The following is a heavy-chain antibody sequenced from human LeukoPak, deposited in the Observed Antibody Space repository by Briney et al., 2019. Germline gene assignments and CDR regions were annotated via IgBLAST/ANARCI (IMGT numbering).Heavy chain of an antibody. CDR2: ISYDGSNK. CDR1: GFTFSSYG. V-gene: IGHV3-30*18. CDR3: AKILPDTVTADY. D-gene: IGHD4-11*01. J-gene: IGHJ4*02. Sequence: GRSLRLSCAASGFTFSSYGMYWVRQAPGKGLEWVAVISYDGSNKYYADSVKGRFTIPRDNSKNTLYLQMNSLRAEDTAVYYCAKILPDTVTADYWGQGTLVTVSS.